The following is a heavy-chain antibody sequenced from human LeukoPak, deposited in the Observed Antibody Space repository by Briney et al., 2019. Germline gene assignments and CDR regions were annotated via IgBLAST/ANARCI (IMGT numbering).Heavy chain of an antibody. CDR1: GFTFSNYN. Sequence: GGSLRLSCAASGFTFSNYNMNWVRQPPGKGLQWISYISSSSNIIYYADSVKGRFTISRDNAKNSLFLQMNSLRAEDTAVYYCARDFAREFTIDYWGQGTLVTASS. D-gene: IGHD3-10*01. CDR2: ISSSSNII. V-gene: IGHV3-48*01. CDR3: ARDFAREFTIDY. J-gene: IGHJ4*02.